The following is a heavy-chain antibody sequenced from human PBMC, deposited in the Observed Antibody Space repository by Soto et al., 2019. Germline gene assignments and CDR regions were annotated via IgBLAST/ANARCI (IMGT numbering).Heavy chain of an antibody. Sequence: ASVKVSCKASGNTVPNYAIHWVRQAPGQRLEWMGWINGGNGNTKYSQKFQGRVTITRDTSASTAYMELSSLRSEDTAVYYCARDILFDYWGQGTLVTVSS. V-gene: IGHV1-3*01. CDR1: GNTVPNYA. CDR2: INGGNGNT. CDR3: ARDILFDY. J-gene: IGHJ4*02. D-gene: IGHD2-15*01.